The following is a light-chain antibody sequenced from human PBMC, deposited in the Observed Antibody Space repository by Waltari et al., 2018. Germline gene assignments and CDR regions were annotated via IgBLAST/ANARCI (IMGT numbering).Light chain of an antibody. V-gene: IGKV3-11*01. J-gene: IGKJ4*01. CDR3: QQRSEWPLT. Sequence: EIVLTQSPATLSSPPAERATLSCRASQSISNYLGWYQQKLGQAPRLLVYDASKRAAGIPARFSGSGFATDFTLTISSLEPEDFAVYYCQQRSEWPLTFGGGTKVEMK. CDR1: QSISNY. CDR2: DAS.